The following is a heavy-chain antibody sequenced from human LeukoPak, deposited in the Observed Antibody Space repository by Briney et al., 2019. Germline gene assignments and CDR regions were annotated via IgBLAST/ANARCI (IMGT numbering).Heavy chain of an antibody. V-gene: IGHV1-2*02. CDR1: EYTFTGYY. D-gene: IGHD3-10*01. Sequence: ASVKVSCKASEYTFTGYYMHWVRQAPGQGLEWMGWINPNSGGTNYAQKFQGRVTMTRNTSISTAYMELSSLRSEDTAVYYCAREGEDYYYYYMDVWGKGTTVTISS. CDR3: AREGEDYYYYYMDV. J-gene: IGHJ6*03. CDR2: INPNSGGT.